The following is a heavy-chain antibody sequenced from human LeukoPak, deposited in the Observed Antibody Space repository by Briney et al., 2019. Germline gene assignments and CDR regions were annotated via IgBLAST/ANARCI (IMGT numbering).Heavy chain of an antibody. CDR3: ASMADTAYYYFDY. J-gene: IGHJ4*02. V-gene: IGHV3-30*01. CDR2: ISYDGSNK. CDR1: GFTFSSYA. Sequence: GGSLRLSCAASGFTFSSYAMHWVRQAPGKGLEWVAVISYDGSNKYYADSVKGRFTISRDNSKNTLYLQMNSLRAEDTAVYYCASMADTAYYYFDYWGQGTLVTVSS. D-gene: IGHD5-18*01.